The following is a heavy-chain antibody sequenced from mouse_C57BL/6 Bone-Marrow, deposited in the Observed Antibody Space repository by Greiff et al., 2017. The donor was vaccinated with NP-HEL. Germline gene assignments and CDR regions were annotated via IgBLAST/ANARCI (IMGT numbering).Heavy chain of an antibody. J-gene: IGHJ2*01. CDR1: GYTFTSYW. D-gene: IGHD1-1*01. V-gene: IGHV1-64*01. CDR3: ARDTTVVVPFDY. CDR2: IHPNSGST. Sequence: QVQLQQPGAELVKPGASVKLSCKASGYTFTSYWMHWVKQRPGQGLEWIGMIHPNSGSTNYNEKFKSKATLTVDKSSSTAYMQLSSLTSEDSAVYYGARDTTVVVPFDYWGQGTTLTVSA.